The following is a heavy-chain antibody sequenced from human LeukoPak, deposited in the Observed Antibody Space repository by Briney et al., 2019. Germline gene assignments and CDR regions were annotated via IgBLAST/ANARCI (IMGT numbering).Heavy chain of an antibody. J-gene: IGHJ6*03. D-gene: IGHD3-10*01. CDR3: AKDYYGSGSYSDYYYYMDV. CDR1: GFTFSSYG. CDR2: IRYDGNNK. V-gene: IGHV3-30*02. Sequence: SGGSLRLSCAASGFTFSSYGMHWVRQAPGKGLEWVAFIRYDGNNKYYADSVKGRFTISRDNSKNTLYLQMNSLRAEDTAVYYCAKDYYGSGSYSDYYYYMDVWGKGTTVTISS.